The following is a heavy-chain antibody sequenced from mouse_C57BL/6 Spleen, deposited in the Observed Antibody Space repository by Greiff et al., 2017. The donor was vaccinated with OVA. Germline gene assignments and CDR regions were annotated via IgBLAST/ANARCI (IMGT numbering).Heavy chain of an antibody. CDR1: GYTFTSYW. Sequence: QVQLQQPGAELVKPGASVKMSCKASGYTFTSYWITWVKQRPGQGLEWIGEIYPGSGSTNYNEKFKSKAILTVDKSSSTAYMQLSSLTSEDSAVYYCASVYDYPYNYALDYWGQGTTVTVSS. J-gene: IGHJ4*01. D-gene: IGHD2-4*01. CDR2: IYPGSGST. CDR3: ASVYDYPYNYALDY. V-gene: IGHV1-55*01.